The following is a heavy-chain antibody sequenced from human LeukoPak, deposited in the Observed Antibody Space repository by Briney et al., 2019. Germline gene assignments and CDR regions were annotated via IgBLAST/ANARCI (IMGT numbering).Heavy chain of an antibody. V-gene: IGHV3-23*01. D-gene: IGHD1-26*01. CDR3: AKGLISSATYFSYFDY. CDR2: IRAGGDLT. Sequence: GGSLRLSCAASGFTFSSYGMSWVRQAPGKGLEWVAAIRAGGDLTNYADSVKGRFTISRDSSRNMLYVQMNSLRAEDTAIYYCAKGLISSATYFSYFDYWGQGTLVTVSS. CDR1: GFTFSSYG. J-gene: IGHJ4*02.